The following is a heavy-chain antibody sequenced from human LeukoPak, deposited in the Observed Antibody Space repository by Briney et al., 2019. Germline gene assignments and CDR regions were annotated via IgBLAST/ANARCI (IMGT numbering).Heavy chain of an antibody. CDR3: ARDLLASGILTGYYPFDY. CDR1: GFTFSSYS. V-gene: IGHV3-21*01. CDR2: ISSSSSYI. Sequence: GVSLRLSCAASGFTFSSYSMNWVRQAPGKGLEWVSSISSSSSYIYYADSVKGRFTISRDNAKNSLYLQMNSLRAEDTAVYYCARDLLASGILTGYYPFDYWGQGTLVTVSS. J-gene: IGHJ4*02. D-gene: IGHD3-9*01.